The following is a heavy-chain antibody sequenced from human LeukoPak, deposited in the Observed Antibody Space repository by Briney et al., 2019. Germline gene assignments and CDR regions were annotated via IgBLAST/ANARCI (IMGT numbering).Heavy chain of an antibody. Sequence: GGSLRLSCAASGFTVNNNHMSWVRQASGKGLEWVSLIQSGGGTHYASSVKGRFTISRDISKNTLYLQMNSLRAEDTAVYYCARDRGDSSGWPIIGYWGQGTLVTVSS. D-gene: IGHD6-19*01. V-gene: IGHV3-66*01. CDR2: IQSGGGT. CDR3: ARDRGDSSGWPIIGY. J-gene: IGHJ4*02. CDR1: GFTVNNNH.